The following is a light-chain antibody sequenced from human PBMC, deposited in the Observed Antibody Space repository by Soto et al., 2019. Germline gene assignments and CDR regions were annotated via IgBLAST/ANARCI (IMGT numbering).Light chain of an antibody. CDR3: CSYAGSYTVL. V-gene: IGLV2-11*01. Sequence: QSALTQPRSVSGSPGQSVTISCTGTSSDVGGYNYVSWYQQHPGKAPKLMICDVSKRPSGVPDRFSGSKSGNTASLTISGFQAEDEADYYCCSYAGSYTVLFGGGTKLTVL. J-gene: IGLJ2*01. CDR2: DVS. CDR1: SSDVGGYNY.